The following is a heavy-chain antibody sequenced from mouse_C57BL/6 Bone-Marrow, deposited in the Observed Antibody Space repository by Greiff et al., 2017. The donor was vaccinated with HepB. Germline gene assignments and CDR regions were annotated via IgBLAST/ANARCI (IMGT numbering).Heavy chain of an antibody. CDR3: ARSLFITTVVAPYYYAMDY. J-gene: IGHJ4*01. D-gene: IGHD1-1*01. CDR1: GYTFTSYW. V-gene: IGHV1-64*01. CDR2: IHPNSGST. Sequence: QVQLQQPGAELVKPGASVKLSCKASGYTFTSYWMPWVQPRPGQGLEWIGMIHPNSGSTNYNEKFKSKATLTVDKSSSTAYMQLSSLTSEDSAVYYCARSLFITTVVAPYYYAMDYWGQGTSVTVSS.